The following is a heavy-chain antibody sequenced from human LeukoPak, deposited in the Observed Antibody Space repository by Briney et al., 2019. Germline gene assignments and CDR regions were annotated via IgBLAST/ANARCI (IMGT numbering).Heavy chain of an antibody. CDR2: MNPNSGNT. CDR3: ARDTLPSPGIAAGTICWFDP. Sequence: EASVKVSCKASGYTFTSYDINWVRQATGQGLEWMGWMNPNSGNTGYAQKFQGRVTMTRNTSISTAYMELSSLRSEDTAVYYCARDTLPSPGIAAGTICWFDPWGQGTLVTVSS. J-gene: IGHJ5*02. CDR1: GYTFTSYD. D-gene: IGHD6-13*01. V-gene: IGHV1-8*01.